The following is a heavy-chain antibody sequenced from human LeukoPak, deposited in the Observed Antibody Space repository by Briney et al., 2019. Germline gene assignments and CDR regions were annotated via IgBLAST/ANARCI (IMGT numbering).Heavy chain of an antibody. CDR1: GGSISSYY. CDR2: IYTSGST. D-gene: IGHD6-19*01. CDR3: ARDGAVAGTVDY. J-gene: IGHJ4*02. Sequence: PSETLSLTCTVSGGSISSYYWSWIRQPAGNGLEWIGRIYTSGSTNYNPSLKSRVTISVDKSKNQFSLKLSSVTAADTAVYYCARDGAVAGTVDYWGQGTLVTVSS. V-gene: IGHV4-4*07.